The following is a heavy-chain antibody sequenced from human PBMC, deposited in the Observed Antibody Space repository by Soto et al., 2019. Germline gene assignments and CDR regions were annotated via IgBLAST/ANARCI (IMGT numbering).Heavy chain of an antibody. D-gene: IGHD3-16*01. CDR1: GYTLTELS. Sequence: ASVKVSCKVSGYTLTELSMHWVRQAPGKGLEWMGGFDPEDGETIYAQKFQGRVTMTEDTSTDTAYMELSSLRSEDTAVYYCATLVGPLYMITFGGLTAYDRGFDYWGQGTLVTVSS. V-gene: IGHV1-24*01. CDR2: FDPEDGET. J-gene: IGHJ4*02. CDR3: ATLVGPLYMITFGGLTAYDRGFDY.